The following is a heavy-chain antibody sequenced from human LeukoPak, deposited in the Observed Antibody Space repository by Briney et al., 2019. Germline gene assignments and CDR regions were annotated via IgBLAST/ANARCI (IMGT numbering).Heavy chain of an antibody. D-gene: IGHD5-18*01. CDR1: GFTVSNNY. Sequence: GGSLRLSCAAAGFTVSNNYMNWVRQAPGKGLEWVSGIYSVATTYYADSVKGRFTISRDNSKNTLSLQMNSLRAEDTAVYYCARELRIVDTTMLNYYYYYYMDVWGKGTTVTVSS. J-gene: IGHJ6*03. CDR2: IYSVATT. V-gene: IGHV3-53*01. CDR3: ARELRIVDTTMLNYYYYYYMDV.